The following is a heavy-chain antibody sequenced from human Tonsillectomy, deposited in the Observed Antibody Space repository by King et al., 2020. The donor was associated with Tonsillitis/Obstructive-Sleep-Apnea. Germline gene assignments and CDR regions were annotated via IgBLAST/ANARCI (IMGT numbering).Heavy chain of an antibody. D-gene: IGHD3-16*01. CDR3: ARAGGGGDFYYHYMDV. CDR1: GFSFSIYS. J-gene: IGHJ6*03. CDR2: ISSGSRHI. V-gene: IGHV3-21*01. Sequence: DVQLVESGGGLVKPGGSLRLSCAASGFSFSIYSVNWVRQAPGKGLEWVASISSGSRHIYDADSVKGRLTISRDNAKKSLYLQMNSLRVDDTAVYYCARAGGGGDFYYHYMDVWGKGTTVTVSS.